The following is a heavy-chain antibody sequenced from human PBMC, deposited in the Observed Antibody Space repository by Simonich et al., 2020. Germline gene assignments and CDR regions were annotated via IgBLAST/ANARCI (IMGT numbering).Heavy chain of an antibody. D-gene: IGHD1-1*01. Sequence: EVQLVESGGGLIQPGGSLRLSCSASGFTVSSNYMSWVRQAPGKGLEWVTVIYGGGSTYYADAVKGLFTNSRDNSKNTLYLQINSLIAEDTAVYYCARWTATGYYFDYWGQGTLVTVSS. CDR2: IYGGGST. CDR3: ARWTATGYYFDY. J-gene: IGHJ4*02. CDR1: GFTVSSNY. V-gene: IGHV3-53*01.